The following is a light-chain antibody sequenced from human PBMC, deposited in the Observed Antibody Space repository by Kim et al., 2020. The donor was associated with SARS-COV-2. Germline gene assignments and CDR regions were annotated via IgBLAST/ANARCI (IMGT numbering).Light chain of an antibody. J-gene: IGKJ5*01. V-gene: IGKV3-11*01. CDR2: DAS. Sequence: FPPGAAAPPSCRASQIITTYLSCYQQQRDQSPSLLIYDASDTATGIPARFSGRGSGTDFTLTISSLEPDDFAVYCCQQRSNWPTFGQGTRLEIK. CDR3: QQRSNWPT. CDR1: QIITTY.